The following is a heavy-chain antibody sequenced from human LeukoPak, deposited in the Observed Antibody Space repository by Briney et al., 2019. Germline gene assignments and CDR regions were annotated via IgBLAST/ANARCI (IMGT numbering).Heavy chain of an antibody. CDR3: ARSRIEMATISPADY. D-gene: IGHD5-24*01. Sequence: PSETLSLTCTVSGGSIRSGSYYWNWIRQPAGKGLEWIGYIFYTGTTNYNPSLKSRVTISVDTSNEQFSLKLTSVTAADSAVYYCARSRIEMATISPADYWGQGTLVTVS. CDR2: IFYTGTT. CDR1: GGSIRSGSYY. J-gene: IGHJ4*02. V-gene: IGHV4-61*10.